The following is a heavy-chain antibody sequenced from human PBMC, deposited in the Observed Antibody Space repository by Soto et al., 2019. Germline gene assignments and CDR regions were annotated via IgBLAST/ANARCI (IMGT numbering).Heavy chain of an antibody. V-gene: IGHV4-59*08. Sequence: SETLSLTCTVSGGYISSYYWSWIRQPTGKGLEWIGYIYYSGSTNYNPSLKSRVTISVDTSKNQFSLKLSSVTAADTAVYYCARHGVELLWFGELLPNYYYYMDVWGKGTTVTVSS. J-gene: IGHJ6*03. CDR3: ARHGVELLWFGELLPNYYYYMDV. CDR2: IYYSGST. D-gene: IGHD3-10*01. CDR1: GGYISSYY.